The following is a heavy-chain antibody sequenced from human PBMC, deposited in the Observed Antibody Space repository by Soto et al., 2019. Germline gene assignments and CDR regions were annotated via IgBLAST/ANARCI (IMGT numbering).Heavy chain of an antibody. CDR1: GGSISSYY. CDR2: IYYSGST. V-gene: IGHV4-59*01. Sequence: XGTLSLTCTVSGGSISSYYWSWIRQPPGKGLEWIGYIYYSGSTNYNPSLKSRVTISVDTSKNQFSLKLSSVTAADTAVYYCARGQAARPFYYYYYGMDVWGQGTTVTVSS. CDR3: ARGQAARPFYYYYYGMDV. D-gene: IGHD6-6*01. J-gene: IGHJ6*02.